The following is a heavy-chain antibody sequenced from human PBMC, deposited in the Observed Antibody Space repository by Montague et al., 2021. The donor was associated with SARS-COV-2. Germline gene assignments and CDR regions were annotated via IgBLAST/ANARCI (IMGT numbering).Heavy chain of an antibody. Sequence: SETLSLTCDVSGGSITSHFWSWVRQPPGTGLEWIGYTSHSGYTANSPSLTSRSTHSNPSLKSRLTISVDTSNNQFSLKLRSVTAADTAVYYCARTRYDFWSGFEAGQYYYYYYMDVWGKGTSVSVSS. V-gene: IGHV4-59*11. J-gene: IGHJ6*03. CDR1: GGSITSHF. CDR2: TSHSGYTANSPSLTSRST. D-gene: IGHD3-3*01. CDR3: ARTRYDFWSGFEAGQYYYYYYMDV.